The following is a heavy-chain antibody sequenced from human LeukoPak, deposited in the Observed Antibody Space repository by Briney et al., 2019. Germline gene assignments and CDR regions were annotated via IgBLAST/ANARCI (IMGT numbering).Heavy chain of an antibody. D-gene: IGHD2-2*01. Sequence: PSKTLSLTCAVYGGSFSGYYWSWIRQPPGKGLEWIGEINHSGSTNYNPSLKSRVTISVDTSKNQFSLKLSSVTAADTAVYYCARGARALAVVVVPAADIWGRGTMVTVSS. V-gene: IGHV4-34*01. CDR2: INHSGST. J-gene: IGHJ3*02. CDR1: GGSFSGYY. CDR3: ARGARALAVVVVPAADI.